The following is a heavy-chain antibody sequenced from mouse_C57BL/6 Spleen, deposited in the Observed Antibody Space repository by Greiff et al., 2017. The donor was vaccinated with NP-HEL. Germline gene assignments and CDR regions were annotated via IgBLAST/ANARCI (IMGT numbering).Heavy chain of an antibody. CDR3: ARRSLRYLAWFAY. CDR2: ISSGSSTI. V-gene: IGHV5-17*01. D-gene: IGHD1-1*01. Sequence: EVKLMESGGGLVKPGGSLKLSCAASGFTFSDYGMHWVRQAPEKGLEWVAYISSGSSTIYYADTVKGRFTISRDNAKNTLFLQMTSLRSEDTAMYYCARRSLRYLAWFAYWGQGTLVTVSA. J-gene: IGHJ3*01. CDR1: GFTFSDYG.